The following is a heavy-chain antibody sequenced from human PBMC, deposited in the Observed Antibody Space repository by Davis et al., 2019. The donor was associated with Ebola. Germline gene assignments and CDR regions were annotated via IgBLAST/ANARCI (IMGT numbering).Heavy chain of an antibody. D-gene: IGHD4-11*01. J-gene: IGHJ4*02. V-gene: IGHV3-72*01. CDR1: GFTFSSYS. CDR2: ARRKVDNYDT. Sequence: GESLKISCAASGFTFSSYSMNWVRQAPGRGLEWVGRARRKVDNYDTEYAASVKGRFIISRDDSTNSLYLEMNSLRTEDTAVYYCTKVSITVGARYFDSWGQGILVTVSS. CDR3: TKVSITVGARYFDS.